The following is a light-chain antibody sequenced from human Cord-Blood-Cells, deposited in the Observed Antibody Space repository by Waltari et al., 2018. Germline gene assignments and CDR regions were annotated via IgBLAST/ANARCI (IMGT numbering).Light chain of an antibody. CDR1: SSNIGSHY. CDR2: RNN. Sequence: QSVLTQPPYASGTPGQRVTISCSGRSSNIGSHYVYWYQQLPGTAPKLLIYRNNQRPSGVPDRFSGSKSGTSASLAISGLRSEDEADYYCAAWDDSLSGVVFGGGTKLTVL. J-gene: IGLJ2*01. V-gene: IGLV1-47*01. CDR3: AAWDDSLSGVV.